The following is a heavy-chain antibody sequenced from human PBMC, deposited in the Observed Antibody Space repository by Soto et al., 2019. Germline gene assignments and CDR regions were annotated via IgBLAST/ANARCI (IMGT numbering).Heavy chain of an antibody. V-gene: IGHV5-10-1*01. J-gene: IGHJ5*02. Sequence: PGESLKISCKGSGYSFTSYWISWVRQMPGKGLEWMGRIDPSDSYTNYSPSFQGHVTISADKSISTAYLQWSSLKASDTAMYYCASSLTYCSSTSCLGSWFDPWGQGTLVTVSS. CDR1: GYSFTSYW. D-gene: IGHD2-2*01. CDR3: ASSLTYCSSTSCLGSWFDP. CDR2: IDPSDSYT.